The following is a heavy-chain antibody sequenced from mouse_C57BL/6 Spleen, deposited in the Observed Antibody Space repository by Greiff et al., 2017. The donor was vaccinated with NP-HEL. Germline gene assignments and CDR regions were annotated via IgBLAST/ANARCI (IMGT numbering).Heavy chain of an antibody. CDR2: IDPSDSYT. D-gene: IGHD2-13*01. CDR3: ARWGLGAMDY. Sequence: QVQLQQPGAELVMPGASVKLSCKASGYTFTSYWMHWVKQSPGQGLEWIGEIDPSDSYTNYNQKFKGKSTLTVDKSSSTAYMQLSSLTSEDSAVYYCARWGLGAMDYWGQGTSVTVSS. J-gene: IGHJ4*01. CDR1: GYTFTSYW. V-gene: IGHV1-69*01.